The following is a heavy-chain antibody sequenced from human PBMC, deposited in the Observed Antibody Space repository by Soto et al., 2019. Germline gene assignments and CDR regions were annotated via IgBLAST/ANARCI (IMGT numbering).Heavy chain of an antibody. D-gene: IGHD1-1*01. V-gene: IGHV3-48*02. CDR2: ITASTTTI. Sequence: EVELVESGGGLVQPGGSLRLSCAGSGFTFTSYSVNWVHQAPGKGLEWLSYITASTTTIYYADSVKGRFTISRDNAKNSVYLQMNSLRDEDTAVYYCARDGRRGYDMDVWGQGTTVTVSS. CDR1: GFTFTSYS. CDR3: ARDGRRGYDMDV. J-gene: IGHJ6*02.